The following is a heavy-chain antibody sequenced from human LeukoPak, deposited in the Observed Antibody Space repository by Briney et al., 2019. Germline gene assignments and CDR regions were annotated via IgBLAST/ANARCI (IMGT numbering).Heavy chain of an antibody. J-gene: IGHJ4*02. V-gene: IGHV4-39*01. Sequence: SETLSLTCAVSGGSISGSSFSWGWIRQPPGKGLEWIGNMYYSGNTYYNPSLKSRVTISVDTSRTQFSLRLSSVTAADTAVYYCARLSYNSGWYIDYWGQGTLVTVSS. CDR1: GGSISGSSFS. D-gene: IGHD6-19*01. CDR3: ARLSYNSGWYIDY. CDR2: MYYSGNT.